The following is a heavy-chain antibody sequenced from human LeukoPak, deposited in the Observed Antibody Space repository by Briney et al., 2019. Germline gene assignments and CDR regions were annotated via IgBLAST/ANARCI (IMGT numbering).Heavy chain of an antibody. CDR2: IWYDGSNK. J-gene: IGHJ4*02. D-gene: IGHD2-21*02. V-gene: IGHV3-33*01. CDR1: GFTFSSYG. Sequence: PGRSLRLSCAASGFTFSSYGMHWVRQAPGNGLEWVAVIWYDGSNKYYADSVKGRFTISRDNSKNTLYLQMNSLRAEDTAVYYCASSVSDLDFDYWGQGTLVTVSS. CDR3: ASSVSDLDFDY.